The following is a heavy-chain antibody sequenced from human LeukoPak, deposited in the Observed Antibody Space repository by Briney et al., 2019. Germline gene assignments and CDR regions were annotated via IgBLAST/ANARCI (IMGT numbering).Heavy chain of an antibody. CDR3: ARLVDTAIDLPFDP. V-gene: IGHV3-21*01. Sequence: GRSLRLSCAASGFTFSRYSMNWVRQAPGKGLEWVSSISSSSSYIYYADSVKGRFTNSRDNAKNTLYLQMNSLRAEDTAVYYCARLVDTAIDLPFDPWGQGTLVTVSS. J-gene: IGHJ5*02. D-gene: IGHD5-18*01. CDR2: ISSSSSYI. CDR1: GFTFSRYS.